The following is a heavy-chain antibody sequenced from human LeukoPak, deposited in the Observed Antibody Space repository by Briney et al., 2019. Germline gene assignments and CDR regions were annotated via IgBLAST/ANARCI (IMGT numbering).Heavy chain of an antibody. V-gene: IGHV4-59*08. J-gene: IGHJ4*02. Sequence: KPSETLSLTCTVSGGSISSYYWSWIRQPPGKGLEWIGSIYQSGSTYYNPSLKSRVTISVDTSKNQFSLKVKSVTAADTALYYCARFDDIPDYWGQGTLVTVSS. CDR3: ARFDDIPDY. D-gene: IGHD3-9*01. CDR1: GGSISSYY. CDR2: IYQSGST.